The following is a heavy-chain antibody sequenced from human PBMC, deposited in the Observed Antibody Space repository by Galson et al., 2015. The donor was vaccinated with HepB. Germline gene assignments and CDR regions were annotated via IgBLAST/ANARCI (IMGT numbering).Heavy chain of an antibody. D-gene: IGHD3-3*01. CDR1: GGSISSSSYY. CDR3: ARLHVEPAYYDFWSGYYYFDY. CDR2: IYYSGST. V-gene: IGHV4-39*01. Sequence: ETLSLTCTVSGGSISSSSYYWGWIRQPPGKGLEWIGSIYYSGSTYYNPSLKSRVTISVDTSKNQFSLKLSSVTAADTAVYYCARLHVEPAYYDFWSGYYYFDYWGQGTLVTVSS. J-gene: IGHJ4*02.